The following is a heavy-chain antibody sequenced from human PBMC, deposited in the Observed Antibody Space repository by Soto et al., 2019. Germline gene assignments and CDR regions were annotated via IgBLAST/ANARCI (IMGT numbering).Heavy chain of an antibody. CDR1: GGTFSSYA. V-gene: IGHV1-69*12. D-gene: IGHD3-22*01. Sequence: QVQLVQSGAEVKKPESSVKVSCKASGGTFSSYAISWVRQAPGQGLEWMGEIIPIFGTANYAQKFQGRVTIPADESTSTAYMELSSLRSEDTAVYYCARDRGPSSGYYPYWFDPWGQGTLVTVSS. J-gene: IGHJ5*02. CDR2: IIPIFGTA. CDR3: ARDRGPSSGYYPYWFDP.